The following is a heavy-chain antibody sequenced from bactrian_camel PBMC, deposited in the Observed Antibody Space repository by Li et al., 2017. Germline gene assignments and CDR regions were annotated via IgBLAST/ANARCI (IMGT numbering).Heavy chain of an antibody. Sequence: VQLVESGGGSVRAGGSLRLSCVASGNTASNNCMAWFRQTPGKQREGVASIADSGGATRYNPSIEGQFTISRDNAKNTLYLQMDSLKPEDTATYYCAADGGRWKHPSGSCLVAHEYDYWGQGTQVTVS. CDR2: IADSGGAT. CDR1: GNTASNNC. J-gene: IGHJ4*01. D-gene: IGHD2*01. V-gene: IGHV3S53*01. CDR3: AADGGRWKHPSGSCLVAHEYDY.